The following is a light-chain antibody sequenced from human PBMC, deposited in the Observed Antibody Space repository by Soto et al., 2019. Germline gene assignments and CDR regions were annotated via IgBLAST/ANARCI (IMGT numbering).Light chain of an antibody. V-gene: IGKV3-15*01. CDR1: QSVNSN. J-gene: IGKJ1*01. CDR2: DAS. Sequence: EIVMTQSPATLSVSPGETATLSCRASQSVNSNLAWYQQKSGQAPRLLISDASTRAAGLPARFSGSGSGTEFTLTISSLQSEDFAVYFCQQSNNWPKTFGQGTKV. CDR3: QQSNNWPKT.